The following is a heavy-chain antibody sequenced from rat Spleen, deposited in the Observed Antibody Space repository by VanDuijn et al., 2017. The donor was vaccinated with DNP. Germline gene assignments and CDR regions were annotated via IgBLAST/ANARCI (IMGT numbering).Heavy chain of an antibody. Sequence: EVQLVESGGGLVQPGRSLKLSCAASGFTFSDHNIAWVRQAPKTGLEWVATISYDSRSTYNPDNVKGRFTISRDNAKNALYLQMNNLRNEDTATYYCARGPGNPFAYWGQGVMVTVSS. V-gene: IGHV5-7*01. CDR3: ARGPGNPFAY. D-gene: IGHD5-1*01. CDR1: GFTFSDHN. J-gene: IGHJ2*01. CDR2: ISYDSRST.